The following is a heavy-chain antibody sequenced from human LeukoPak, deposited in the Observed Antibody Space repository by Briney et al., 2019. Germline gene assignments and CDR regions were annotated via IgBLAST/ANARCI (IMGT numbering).Heavy chain of an antibody. D-gene: IGHD6-19*01. Sequence: ASVKVSCKASGFTFSSSAMQLVRQARGQRLEWIGWIVVGSGDTNYAQKFQERVTITRDMSTSTAYMELSSLRSEDTAVYYCAADRAYSSGLYEFHYWGQGTLVTVSS. J-gene: IGHJ4*02. CDR1: GFTFSSSA. CDR2: IVVGSGDT. CDR3: AADRAYSSGLYEFHY. V-gene: IGHV1-58*02.